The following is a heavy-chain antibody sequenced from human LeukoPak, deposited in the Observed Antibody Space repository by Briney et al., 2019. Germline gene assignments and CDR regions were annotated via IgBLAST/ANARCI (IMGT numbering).Heavy chain of an antibody. J-gene: IGHJ4*02. CDR2: IYYSGST. Sequence: SETLSLTCTVSGGSISSYYWSWIRQPPGKGLEWIGYIYYSGSTNYNPSLKSRVTISVDTSKKQFSLKLSSVTAADTAVYYCARGRIMITFGGVIVNYGFDYWGQGTLVTVSS. V-gene: IGHV4-59*01. CDR1: GGSISSYY. D-gene: IGHD3-16*02. CDR3: ARGRIMITFGGVIVNYGFDY.